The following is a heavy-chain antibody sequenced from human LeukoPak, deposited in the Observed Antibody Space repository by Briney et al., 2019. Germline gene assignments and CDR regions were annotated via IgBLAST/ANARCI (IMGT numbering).Heavy chain of an antibody. CDR1: GYTFTGCY. J-gene: IGHJ6*02. CDR3: AREYCSSTSCYAGYYYYGMDV. CDR2: INPNSGGT. Sequence: ASVKVSCKASGYTFTGCYMHWVRQAPGQGLEWMGWINPNSGGTNYAQKFQGRVTMTRDTSISTAYMELSRLRSDDTAVYYCAREYCSSTSCYAGYYYYGMDVWGQGTTVTVSS. V-gene: IGHV1-2*02. D-gene: IGHD2-2*01.